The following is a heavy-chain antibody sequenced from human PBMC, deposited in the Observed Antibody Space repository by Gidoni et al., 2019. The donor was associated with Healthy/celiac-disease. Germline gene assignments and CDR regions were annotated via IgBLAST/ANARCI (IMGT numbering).Heavy chain of an antibody. CDR3: ARQGSNGGDLY. CDR2: IYYSGST. CDR1: GGSISSSSYY. Sequence: QLQLQESGPGLVKPSEPLSLNCTVSGGSISSSSYYWGWIRQPPGKGLEWIGSIYYSGSTYYNPSLKSRVTISVDTSKNQFSLKLSSVTAADTAVYYCARQGSNGGDLYWGQETLVTVSS. D-gene: IGHD2-21*02. J-gene: IGHJ4*02. V-gene: IGHV4-39*01.